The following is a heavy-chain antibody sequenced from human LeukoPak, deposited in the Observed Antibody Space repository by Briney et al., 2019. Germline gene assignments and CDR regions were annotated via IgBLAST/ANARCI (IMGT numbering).Heavy chain of an antibody. CDR2: IRYDGSNK. Sequence: QSGGSLRLSCAASRFTFSSYGMHWVRQAPGKGLEWVAFIRYDGSNKYYADSVKGRFTISRDNAKNTLYLQMNSLRAEDTAVYYCATRVNSWNSYSSGSAGLWGQGTLVTVSS. J-gene: IGHJ4*02. V-gene: IGHV3-30*02. CDR3: ATRVNSWNSYSSGSAGL. CDR1: RFTFSSYG. D-gene: IGHD6-19*01.